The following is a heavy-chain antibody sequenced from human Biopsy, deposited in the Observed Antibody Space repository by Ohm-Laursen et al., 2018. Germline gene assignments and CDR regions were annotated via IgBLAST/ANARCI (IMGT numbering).Heavy chain of an antibody. D-gene: IGHD1-26*01. Sequence: SDTLSLTCTVSGDSINSSYWSWIRQPPGQGLEWIGFISNSGNTNYNPSLKSRVTISVDTSKNQISLKLTSVTAADTAAYYCARHAPSYSGSYWRYFDLWGRGTLVTVSS. CDR2: ISNSGNT. J-gene: IGHJ2*01. V-gene: IGHV4-59*08. CDR1: GDSINSSY. CDR3: ARHAPSYSGSYWRYFDL.